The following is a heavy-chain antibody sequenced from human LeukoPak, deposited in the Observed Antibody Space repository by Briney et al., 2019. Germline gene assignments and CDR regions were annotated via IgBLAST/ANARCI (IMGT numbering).Heavy chain of an antibody. D-gene: IGHD3-22*01. CDR1: GYTFTSYA. CDR2: INTNTGNP. CDR3: ARDGRGIVVTDDAFDI. V-gene: IGHV7-4-1*01. J-gene: IGHJ3*02. Sequence: ASVKVSCKASGYTFTSYAMNWVRQAPGQGLEWMGWINTNTGNPTYAQGFTGRFVFSLDTPVSTAYLQICSLKAEDTAVYYCARDGRGIVVTDDAFDIWGQGTMVTVSS.